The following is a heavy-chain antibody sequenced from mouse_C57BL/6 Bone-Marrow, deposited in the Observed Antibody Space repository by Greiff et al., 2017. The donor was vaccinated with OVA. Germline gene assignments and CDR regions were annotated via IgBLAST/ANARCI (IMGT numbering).Heavy chain of an antibody. CDR3: AREYYYGSSYRDYFDY. CDR2: IYPRDGST. Sequence: VQRVESGPELVKPGASVKLSCKASGYTFTSYDINWVKQRPGQGLEWIGWIYPRDGSTKYNEKFKGKATLTVDTSSSTAYMELHSLTSEDSAVYFWAREYYYGSSYRDYFDYWGQGTTLTVSS. CDR1: GYTFTSYD. J-gene: IGHJ2*01. D-gene: IGHD1-1*01. V-gene: IGHV1-85*01.